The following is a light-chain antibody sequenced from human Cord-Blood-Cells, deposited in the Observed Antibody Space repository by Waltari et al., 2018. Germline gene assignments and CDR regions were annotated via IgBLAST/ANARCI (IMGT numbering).Light chain of an antibody. J-gene: IGLJ3*02. Sequence: QSVLTQPPSVSGAPGQRVPISCTGSSPNIGAGYDVHWYQQLPGTAHKLLLYGNSNRPSGVPDRVAGSKSGTSASLAITGLQAEDEADYYCQSYDSSLSGSVFGGGTKLTVL. V-gene: IGLV1-40*01. CDR3: QSYDSSLSGSV. CDR2: GNS. CDR1: SPNIGAGYD.